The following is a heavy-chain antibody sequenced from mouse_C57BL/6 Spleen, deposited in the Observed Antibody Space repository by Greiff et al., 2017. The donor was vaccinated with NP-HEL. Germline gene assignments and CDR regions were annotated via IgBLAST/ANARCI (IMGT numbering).Heavy chain of an antibody. Sequence: EVKLMESGGGLVKPGGSLKLSCAASGFTFSDYGMHWVRQAPEKGLEWVAYISSGSSTIYYADTVKGRFTISRDNAKNTLFLQMTSLRSEDTAMYYCARPDGSSPYWYFDVWGTGTTVTVSS. J-gene: IGHJ1*03. V-gene: IGHV5-17*01. CDR3: ARPDGSSPYWYFDV. CDR2: ISSGSSTI. D-gene: IGHD1-1*01. CDR1: GFTFSDYG.